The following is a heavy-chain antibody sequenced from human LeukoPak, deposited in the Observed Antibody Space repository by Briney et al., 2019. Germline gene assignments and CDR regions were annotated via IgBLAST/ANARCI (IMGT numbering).Heavy chain of an antibody. V-gene: IGHV3-30*02. CDR1: GFTFSSYG. D-gene: IGHD3-10*01. CDR3: AKEPAYYYGSAPGPFDY. Sequence: GGSLRLSCAASGFTFSSYGMHWVRQAPGKGLEWVAFIRYDGSNKYYADSVKGRFTISRDNSKNTLYLQMNSLRAEDTAVCYCAKEPAYYYGSAPGPFDYWGQGTLVTVSS. CDR2: IRYDGSNK. J-gene: IGHJ4*02.